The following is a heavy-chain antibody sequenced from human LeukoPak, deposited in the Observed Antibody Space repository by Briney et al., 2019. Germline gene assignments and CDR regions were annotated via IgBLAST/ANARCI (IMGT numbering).Heavy chain of an antibody. CDR2: IYYSGST. Sequence: SETLSLTCTVSGGSISSSSYYWGWIRQPPGKGLEWIGKIYYSGSTYYNSSLKSRVTISVDTSKNQFSLKLSSVTAADTAVYYCARDDPNKYYFDYWGQGTLVTVSS. D-gene: IGHD2/OR15-2a*01. J-gene: IGHJ4*02. CDR1: GGSISSSSYY. CDR3: ARDDPNKYYFDY. V-gene: IGHV4-39*02.